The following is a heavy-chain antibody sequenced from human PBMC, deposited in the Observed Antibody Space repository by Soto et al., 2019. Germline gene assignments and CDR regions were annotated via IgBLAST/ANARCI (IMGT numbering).Heavy chain of an antibody. CDR3: ARARGEVADY. V-gene: IGHV3-11*05. Sequence: PGGSLRLSCAASGFTFSDYYMSWIRQAPGKGLEWVSYLSSSSSYTHYADSVKGRFTISRDNAKNSLYLQMNSLRAEDTAVYDCARARGEVADYWGQGTLVTVSS. D-gene: IGHD5-12*01. J-gene: IGHJ4*02. CDR2: LSSSSSYT. CDR1: GFTFSDYY.